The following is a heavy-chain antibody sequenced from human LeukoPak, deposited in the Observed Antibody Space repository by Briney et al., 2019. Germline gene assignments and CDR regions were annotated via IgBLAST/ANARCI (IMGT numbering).Heavy chain of an antibody. Sequence: PSETLSLACTVSSGSISSSHYYWDWIRQPPGKGLEWIGTIYYSGTTYYNPFLEGRATISVDASKNQFYLMLNSVTAADTAVYYCARQISDYYYYYIDVWGKGTTVTVSS. CDR3: ARQISDYYYYYIDV. CDR2: IYYSGTT. J-gene: IGHJ6*03. CDR1: SGSISSSHYY. V-gene: IGHV4-39*01. D-gene: IGHD3-3*01.